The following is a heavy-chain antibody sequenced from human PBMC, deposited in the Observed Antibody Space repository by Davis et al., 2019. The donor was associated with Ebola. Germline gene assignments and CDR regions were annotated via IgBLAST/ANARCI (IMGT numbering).Heavy chain of an antibody. Sequence: SVKVSCKASGGTFSSYAISWVRQAPGQGLEWMGGIIPILGIANYAQKLQGRVTMTTDTSTSTAYMELRSLRSDDTAVYYCAREGATVVTQPFDYWGQGTLVTVSS. CDR3: AREGATVVTQPFDY. D-gene: IGHD4-23*01. CDR1: GGTFSSYA. V-gene: IGHV1-69*10. CDR2: IIPILGIA. J-gene: IGHJ4*02.